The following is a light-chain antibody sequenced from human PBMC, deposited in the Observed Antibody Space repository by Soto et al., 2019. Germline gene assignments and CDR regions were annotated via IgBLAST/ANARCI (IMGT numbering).Light chain of an antibody. V-gene: IGKV3-11*01. CDR3: QHRNSWPGT. CDR2: DAS. CDR1: QSVRTY. Sequence: PGARATLSCRASQSVRTYLAWYQQRPDQAPRLLIYDASNRATGIPARFSGSGSGTDFTLTISSLEPEDFAVYYCQHRNSWPGTFGQGTNLEIK. J-gene: IGKJ2*02.